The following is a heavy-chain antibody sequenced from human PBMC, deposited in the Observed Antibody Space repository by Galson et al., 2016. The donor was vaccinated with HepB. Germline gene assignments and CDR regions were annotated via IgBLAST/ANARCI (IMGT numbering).Heavy chain of an antibody. CDR1: GFTFSSYW. D-gene: IGHD3-10*01. V-gene: IGHV3-7*01. CDR2: IKQDESEK. Sequence: SLRLSCAASGFTFSSYWMSWVRQAPGKGLEWVANIKQDESEKYYVDSIKGRFTIFRDNGEQSLYLQMNSLRAEDTAVYYCARVRYYGSDRWGQGTLVTVSS. CDR3: ARVRYYGSDR. J-gene: IGHJ5*02.